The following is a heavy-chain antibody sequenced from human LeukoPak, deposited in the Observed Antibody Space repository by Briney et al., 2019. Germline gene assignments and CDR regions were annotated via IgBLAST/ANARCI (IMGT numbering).Heavy chain of an antibody. CDR1: GGSFSGYY. CDR3: ARLPGSSWHNDGEGDY. J-gene: IGHJ4*02. Sequence: SETLSLTCAVYGGSFSGYYWSWIRQPPGKGLEWIGEINHSGSTNYNPSLKSRVTISVDTSKNQFSLKLSSVTAADTAVYYCARLPGSSWHNDGEGDYWGQGTLVTVSS. CDR2: INHSGST. D-gene: IGHD6-13*01. V-gene: IGHV4-34*01.